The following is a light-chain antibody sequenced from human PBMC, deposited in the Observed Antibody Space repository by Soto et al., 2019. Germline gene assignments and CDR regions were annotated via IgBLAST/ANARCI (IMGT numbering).Light chain of an antibody. V-gene: IGKV3-15*01. CDR3: QQYNNWPSVT. CDR1: QSVSSN. CDR2: GAS. Sequence: EIGLTQSPATLSLSPGERGTLSFRGSQSVSSNLAWYQQKPGQAPRLLIYGASTRATGIPARFSGSGSGTEFTLTISSLQSEDFAVYYCQQYNNWPSVTFGQGTRLEIK. J-gene: IGKJ5*01.